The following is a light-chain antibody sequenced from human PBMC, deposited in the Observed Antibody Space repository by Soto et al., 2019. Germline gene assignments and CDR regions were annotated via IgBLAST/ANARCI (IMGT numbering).Light chain of an antibody. V-gene: IGLV2-14*01. CDR1: SSDVGGYNY. CDR3: TSYTSRVSYV. J-gene: IGLJ1*01. Sequence: QSALTQPASVSGSPGQSITISCTGTSSDVGGYNYVSWYQQHPGKAPKFIMYEVNNRPSGVSNRFSGSKSGNTASLTISGLQAEDEADYYCTSYTSRVSYVFGTGTKLTVL. CDR2: EVN.